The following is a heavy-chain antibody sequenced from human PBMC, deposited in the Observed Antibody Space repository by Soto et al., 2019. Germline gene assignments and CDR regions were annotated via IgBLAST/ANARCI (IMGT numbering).Heavy chain of an antibody. Sequence: PGGSLRLSCAASGFTFSAYPMNWVRQAPGKGLEWVSSISSSGSYIYYADSVKGRFTISRDNAKNSLYLQMNSLRAEDTALYHCARHGLTMVRARFGYYMDVWGKGTTVTVSS. J-gene: IGHJ6*03. V-gene: IGHV3-21*04. CDR3: ARHGLTMVRARFGYYMDV. D-gene: IGHD3-10*01. CDR2: ISSSGSYI. CDR1: GFTFSAYP.